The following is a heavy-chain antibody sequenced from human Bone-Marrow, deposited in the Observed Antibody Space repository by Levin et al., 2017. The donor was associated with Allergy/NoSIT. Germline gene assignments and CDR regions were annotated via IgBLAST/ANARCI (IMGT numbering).Heavy chain of an antibody. D-gene: IGHD4-11*01. V-gene: IGHV3-7*01. CDR1: GFTFSNYW. CDR3: ARADGETVASIRAFYFDY. CDR2: IRQNEI. Sequence: GGSLRLSCAASGFTFSNYWMSWVRQAPGKGLEWVANIRQNEIYYVDSVKGRFTVSRNNAENSLYLQMNSLRAEDTAVSYCARADGETVASIRAFYFDYWGQGALVTVSS. J-gene: IGHJ4*02.